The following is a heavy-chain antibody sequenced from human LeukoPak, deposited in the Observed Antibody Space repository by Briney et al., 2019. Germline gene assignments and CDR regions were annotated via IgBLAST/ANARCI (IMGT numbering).Heavy chain of an antibody. J-gene: IGHJ4*02. CDR1: GGSISSYY. CDR3: AREYYDILTGYYPVGVFDY. D-gene: IGHD3-9*01. Sequence: PSETLSLTCTVSGGSISSYYWSWIRQPPGKALEWIGYIYYSGSTNYNPSLKSRVTISVDTSKNQFSLKLSSVTAADTAVYYCAREYYDILTGYYPVGVFDYWGQGTLVTVSS. V-gene: IGHV4-59*01. CDR2: IYYSGST.